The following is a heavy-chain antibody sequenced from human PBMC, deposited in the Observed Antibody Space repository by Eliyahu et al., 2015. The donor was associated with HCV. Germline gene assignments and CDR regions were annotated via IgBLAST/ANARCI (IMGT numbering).Heavy chain of an antibody. CDR2: INPXSGGT. Sequence: QVQLVQSGAEVKXPGASVKVSCKASGYTFTGXXXXXGRQAPGQGLEXXGWINPXSGGTNYAQKFQGWVTMTRDTSISTAYMELSRLRSDDTAVYYCARGFLIAAAGFKLGRHYGMDVWGQGTTVTVSS. V-gene: IGHV1-2*04. CDR1: GYTFTGXX. CDR3: ARGFLIAAAGFKLGRHYGMDV. J-gene: IGHJ6*02. D-gene: IGHD6-13*01.